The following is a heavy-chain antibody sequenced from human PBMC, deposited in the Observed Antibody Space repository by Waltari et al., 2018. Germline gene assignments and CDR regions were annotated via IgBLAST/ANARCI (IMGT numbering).Heavy chain of an antibody. Sequence: EVQLLESGGGLVQPGGSLRLSCAASGFTFRRYAMSWVRQAPGKGLEWVSAISGSGGSTYYADSVKGRFTISRDNSKNTLYLQMNSLRAEDTAVYYCAKDRTIMGYYYDSSGYWGQGTLVTVSS. D-gene: IGHD3-22*01. J-gene: IGHJ4*02. V-gene: IGHV3-23*01. CDR2: ISGSGGST. CDR3: AKDRTIMGYYYDSSGY. CDR1: GFTFRRYA.